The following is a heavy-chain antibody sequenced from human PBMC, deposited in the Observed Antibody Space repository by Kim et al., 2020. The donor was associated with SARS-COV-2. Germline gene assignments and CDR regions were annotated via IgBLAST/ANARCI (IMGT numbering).Heavy chain of an antibody. Sequence: SETLSLTCTVSGGSISSGNYYWNWIRQHPGKGLEWIGNIYNSGSTYYSPSLKSRLTISVDTSKNQFSLEMSSVTAADTAVYYCARERGRYCSGGNCYSGLIDYWGQGTLVTVSS. CDR1: GGSISSGNYY. CDR3: ARERGRYCSGGNCYSGLIDY. J-gene: IGHJ4*02. CDR2: IYNSGST. V-gene: IGHV4-31*03. D-gene: IGHD2-15*01.